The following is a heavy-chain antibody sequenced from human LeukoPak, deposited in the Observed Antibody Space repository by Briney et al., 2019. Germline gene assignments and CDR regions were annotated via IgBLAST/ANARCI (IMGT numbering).Heavy chain of an antibody. J-gene: IGHJ4*02. V-gene: IGHV3-30-3*01. CDR2: ISYDGSNK. Sequence: GGSLRLSCAASGFTFSSYAMHWVRQAPGKGLEWVVVISYDGSNKYYAEFVKGRFTISRDNSKNTLYLQMNSLRAEDTAVYYCARVFPQYYYHNSDYIGVDYWGQGTLVTVSS. CDR1: GFTFSSYA. CDR3: ARVFPQYYYHNSDYIGVDY. D-gene: IGHD3-22*01.